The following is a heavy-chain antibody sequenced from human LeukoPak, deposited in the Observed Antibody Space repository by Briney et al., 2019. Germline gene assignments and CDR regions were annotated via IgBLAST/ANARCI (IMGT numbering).Heavy chain of an antibody. CDR1: GFTFSSYS. J-gene: IGHJ3*02. CDR2: ISSSSSTI. Sequence: GGSLRLSCAASGFTFSSYSMNWVRQAPGKGLEWVSYISSSSSTIYYADSVKGRFTISRDNAKNSLYLQMNSLRAEDTAVYYCARGARLFYDSSGYYYHDAFDIWGQGTMVTVPS. V-gene: IGHV3-48*01. CDR3: ARGARLFYDSSGYYYHDAFDI. D-gene: IGHD3-22*01.